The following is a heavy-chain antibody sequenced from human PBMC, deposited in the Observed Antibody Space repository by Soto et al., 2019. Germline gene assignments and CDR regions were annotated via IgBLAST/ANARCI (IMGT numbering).Heavy chain of an antibody. CDR3: TTGRDDLLY. D-gene: IGHD1-26*01. CDR2: IKSKTDGGTT. CDR1: GFTFDKVW. V-gene: IGHV3-15*07. J-gene: IGHJ4*02. Sequence: EVQLVESGGGLVKPGGSLRLSCAVSGFTFDKVWMNWVRQAPGKGLEWVGRIKSKTDGGTTDYAAPVKGRFAISRDDSKNMLYLQMNSLKTGDTGMYFCTTGRDDLLYWGQGTLVTGSS.